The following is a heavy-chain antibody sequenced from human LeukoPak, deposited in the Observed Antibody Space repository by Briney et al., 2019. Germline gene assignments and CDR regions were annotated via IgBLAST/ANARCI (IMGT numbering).Heavy chain of an antibody. CDR2: IYHSGST. Sequence: SETLSLTCTVSGYSISSGYYWGWIRQPPGKGLEWIGSIYHSGSTYYNPSLKSRVTISVDTSKNQFSLKLSSVTAADTAVYSCTRHPETYYAFWSGYSHDAFDIWGQGTMVTVSS. V-gene: IGHV4-38-2*02. J-gene: IGHJ3*02. D-gene: IGHD3-3*01. CDR3: TRHPETYYAFWSGYSHDAFDI. CDR1: GYSISSGYY.